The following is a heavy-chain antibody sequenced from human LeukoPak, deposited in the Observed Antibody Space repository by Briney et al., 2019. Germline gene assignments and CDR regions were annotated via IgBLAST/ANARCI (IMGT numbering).Heavy chain of an antibody. CDR2: IRTKAYGGTP. V-gene: IGHV3-49*04. J-gene: IGHJ4*02. Sequence: QPGRSLRLSCTPSGFTFRDYAMSWVRQAPGKGLEWVGFIRTKAYGGTPEYAASVKGRFTISRDDFKSIAYLQVNSLKTEDTAVYFCSGTSYVWGSYRSLDFWGQGTLVTVSS. CDR3: SGTSYVWGSYRSLDF. D-gene: IGHD3-16*02. CDR1: GFTFRDYA.